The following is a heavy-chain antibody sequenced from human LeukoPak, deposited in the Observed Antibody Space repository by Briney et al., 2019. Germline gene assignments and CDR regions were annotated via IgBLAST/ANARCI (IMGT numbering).Heavy chain of an antibody. CDR2: ISAYNGNT. Sequence: ASVKVSCKASGYTFTSYGISWVRQAPGQGLEWMGWISAYNGNTNYAQKLQGRVTMTRDMSTSTVYMELSSLRSEDTAVYYCARDTVDGPFDYWGQGTLVTVSS. V-gene: IGHV1-18*01. CDR1: GYTFTSYG. CDR3: ARDTVDGPFDY. D-gene: IGHD4-11*01. J-gene: IGHJ4*02.